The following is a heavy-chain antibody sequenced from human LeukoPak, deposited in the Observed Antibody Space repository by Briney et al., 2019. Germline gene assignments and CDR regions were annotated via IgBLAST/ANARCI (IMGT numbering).Heavy chain of an antibody. CDR2: IYYSGST. D-gene: IGHD4/OR15-4a*01. V-gene: IGHV4-59*01. CDR3: VRGPYGASISKWFDP. J-gene: IGHJ5*02. Sequence: SETLSLTCTVSGDSISSNYWNWIRQSPGRGLEWVGYIYYSGSTNYNPSLKSLVTMSVDTSKNQLSLKLSSVTAADTAVYYCVRGPYGASISKWFDPWGQGAQVIVSP. CDR1: GDSISSNY.